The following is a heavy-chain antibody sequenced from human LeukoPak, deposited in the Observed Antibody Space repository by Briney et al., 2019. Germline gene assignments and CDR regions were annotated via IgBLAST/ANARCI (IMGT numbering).Heavy chain of an antibody. D-gene: IGHD3-22*01. J-gene: IGHJ4*02. V-gene: IGHV3-7*04. CDR2: IKQGGSEK. CDR3: ARDRRYYEYFEY. CDR1: GFTFSNYW. Sequence: PGGSLRLSCAASGFTFSNYWMSWVRQAPGKGLEWVANIKQGGSEKYYVDSVKGRFTISRDNAKNSLYLQMNSLRAEDTAVYYCARDRRYYEYFEYWGQGTLVTVSS.